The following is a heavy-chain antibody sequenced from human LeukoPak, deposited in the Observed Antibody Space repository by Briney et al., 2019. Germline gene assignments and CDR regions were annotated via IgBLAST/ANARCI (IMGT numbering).Heavy chain of an antibody. CDR1: GFTFDDYA. D-gene: IGHD3-3*01. V-gene: IGHV3-9*01. CDR2: ISWNSGSI. J-gene: IGHJ3*02. Sequence: PGRSLRLSCAASGFTFDDYAMHWVRQAPGKGLEWVSGISWNSGSIGYADSVKGRFTISRDNAKNSLYLQMNSLRAEDTALYYCAKVQNPYDALPAFDIWGQGTMVTVSS. CDR3: AKVQNPYDALPAFDI.